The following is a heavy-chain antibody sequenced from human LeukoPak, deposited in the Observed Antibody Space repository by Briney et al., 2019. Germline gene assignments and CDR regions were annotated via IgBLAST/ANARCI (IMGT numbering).Heavy chain of an antibody. CDR1: GGSISSYY. V-gene: IGHV4-59*01. CDR3: ARGGRAIFGVVTGFDY. J-gene: IGHJ4*02. Sequence: SETLSLTYTVSGGSISSYYWSWIRQPPGKGLEWIGYIYYSGSTNYNPSLKSRVTISVNTSKNQFSLKLSSVTAADTAVYYCARGGRAIFGVVTGFDYWGQGTLVTVSS. CDR2: IYYSGST. D-gene: IGHD3-3*01.